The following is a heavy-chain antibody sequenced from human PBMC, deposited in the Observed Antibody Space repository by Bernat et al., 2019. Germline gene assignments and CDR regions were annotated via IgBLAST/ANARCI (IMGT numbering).Heavy chain of an antibody. J-gene: IGHJ3*02. D-gene: IGHD2-2*03. CDR1: GLTFFHYY. Sequence: EVQLVESGGGLVQPGGSLRLSCAASGLTFFHYYMTWVRQSPGKALEWVANIKQDGSEIYYVDSVKGRFTISRDNDKNSLYLQMNSLRAEDTAVYYCARDAGYCSTTRCYSDAFDIWGQGTLVTVSS. CDR2: IKQDGSEI. CDR3: ARDAGYCSTTRCYSDAFDI. V-gene: IGHV3-7*03.